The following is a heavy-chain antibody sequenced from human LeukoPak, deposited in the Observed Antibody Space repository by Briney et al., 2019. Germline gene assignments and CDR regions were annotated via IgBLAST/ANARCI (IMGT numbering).Heavy chain of an antibody. D-gene: IGHD3-10*01. CDR2: IMHDGGEK. J-gene: IGHJ4*02. CDR1: GFTFNIYW. V-gene: IGHV3-7*03. Sequence: GGSLRLSCAASGFTFNIYWTSWVREAPRKGLEWVADIMHDGGEKYYVDSVRGRLTLSRDNAKSSLYLQMNSVTAEDTAVYYCAKYTSVKYHYGSGSYYNIGYWGQGTLVTVSS. CDR3: AKYTSVKYHYGSGSYYNIGY.